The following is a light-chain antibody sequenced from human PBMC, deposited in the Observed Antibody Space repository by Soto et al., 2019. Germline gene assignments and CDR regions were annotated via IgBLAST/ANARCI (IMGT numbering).Light chain of an antibody. J-gene: IGKJ2*01. CDR3: QQTDSFPHT. CDR2: VSS. V-gene: IGKV1-39*01. Sequence: DIHMTQSPSSLSASVGDRVTITCRASQNIGTYLHWYQQKPGTAPKLLIYVSSSLQSGVPSRFSGSGTGTDFTLTISSLQPEEFAVYFCQQTDSFPHTFGQGTRLEI. CDR1: QNIGTY.